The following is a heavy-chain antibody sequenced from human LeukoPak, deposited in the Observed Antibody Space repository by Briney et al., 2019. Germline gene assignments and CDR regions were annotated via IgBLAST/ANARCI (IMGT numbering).Heavy chain of an antibody. V-gene: IGHV3-23*01. CDR3: AKLPSYYYGSGSYYNAPHYYMDV. CDR1: GFTFSSYG. Sequence: GGSLRLSRAASGFTFSSYGMSWVRQAPGKGLEWVSAISGSGGSTYYADSVKGRFTISRDNSKNTLYLQMNSLRAEDTAVYYCAKLPSYYYGSGSYYNAPHYYMDVWGKGTTVTISS. J-gene: IGHJ6*03. CDR2: ISGSGGST. D-gene: IGHD3-10*01.